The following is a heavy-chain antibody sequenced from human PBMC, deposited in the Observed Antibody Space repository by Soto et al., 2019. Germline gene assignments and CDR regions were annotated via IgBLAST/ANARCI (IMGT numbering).Heavy chain of an antibody. Sequence: QLQLQESGPGLVKPSETLSLTCTVSGGSLNNYYWTWIRHSPGKGLEWIGYVTYSGTADYSPSFQSRFTRSRDISKNQFSLKLTSVTAADTAIYYCGRLKVDDSGSYYYNDYWGQGAVVTVSS. CDR1: GGSLNNYY. CDR2: VTYSGTA. CDR3: GRLKVDDSGSYYYNDY. D-gene: IGHD3-22*01. J-gene: IGHJ4*02. V-gene: IGHV4-59*08.